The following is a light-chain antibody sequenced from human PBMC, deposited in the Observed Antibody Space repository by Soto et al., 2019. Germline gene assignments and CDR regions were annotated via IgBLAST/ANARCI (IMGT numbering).Light chain of an antibody. J-gene: IGLJ2*01. Sequence: QSALSQPPSASGTPGQRVTISCSGRSSNIGSNIVNWYQQLPGTAPKLLIYSNDQRPSGVPDRFSGSKSGTSASLAISGLQSEDEADYYCSAWDASLNAVLFGGGTQLTVL. CDR1: SSNIGSNI. V-gene: IGLV1-44*01. CDR3: SAWDASLNAVL. CDR2: SND.